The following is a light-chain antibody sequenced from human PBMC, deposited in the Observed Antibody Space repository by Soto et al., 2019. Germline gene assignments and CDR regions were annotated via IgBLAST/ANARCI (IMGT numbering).Light chain of an antibody. J-gene: IGKJ2*01. CDR2: GAS. V-gene: IGKV3-20*01. Sequence: EIVLTQSPGSRSLSPRERATLSCRASQSVSNNHLAWYQQKPGQAPRLLIYGASRRATGIPDRFSGSGSGTEFTLTISRLEPEDFAVYYCQQYGSSTYTFGQGTKVDIK. CDR3: QQYGSSTYT. CDR1: QSVSNNH.